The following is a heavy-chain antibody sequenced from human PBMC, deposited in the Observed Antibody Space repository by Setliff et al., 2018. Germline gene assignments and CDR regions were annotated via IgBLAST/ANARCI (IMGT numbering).Heavy chain of an antibody. D-gene: IGHD3-10*01. CDR1: GYTFTRYG. V-gene: IGHV1-18*01. CDR2: ISVYNSNT. CDR3: ARVFFGVNDGLYHYFYMDI. J-gene: IGHJ6*03. Sequence: ASVKVSCKASGYTFTRYGISWVRQAPGQGLEWMGWISVYNSNTNYAEKLRGRVTMTTDTSTSTAYVELRSLRSDDTAVYYRARVFFGVNDGLYHYFYMDIWGKGTTVTVSS.